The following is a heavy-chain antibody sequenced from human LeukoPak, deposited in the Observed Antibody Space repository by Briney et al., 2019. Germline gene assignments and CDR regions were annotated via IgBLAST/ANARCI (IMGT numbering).Heavy chain of an antibody. CDR3: AKALSGQWLVPAYIDY. J-gene: IGHJ4*02. V-gene: IGHV3-9*01. CDR2: ISWNSGSI. D-gene: IGHD6-19*01. CDR1: GFTFDDYA. Sequence: PGGSLRLSCAASGFTFDDYAMHWVRQAPGKGLEWVSGISWNSGSIGYADSVKGRFTISRGNAKNSLYLQMNSLRAEDTALYYCAKALSGQWLVPAYIDYWGQGTLVTVSS.